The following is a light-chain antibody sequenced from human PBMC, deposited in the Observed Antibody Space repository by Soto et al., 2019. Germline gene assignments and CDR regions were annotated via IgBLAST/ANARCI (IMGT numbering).Light chain of an antibody. V-gene: IGLV2-14*01. Sequence: QSALTQPASVSGSPGQSITISCTGTSSDVGGYHYVSWYQQHPGKAPKLMIYEVSNRPSGVSNRFSGSKSGNTASLTISGLQAEDEADYYCNSYTSTTTLAVFGGGTKLTVL. CDR2: EVS. CDR1: SSDVGGYHY. J-gene: IGLJ3*02. CDR3: NSYTSTTTLAV.